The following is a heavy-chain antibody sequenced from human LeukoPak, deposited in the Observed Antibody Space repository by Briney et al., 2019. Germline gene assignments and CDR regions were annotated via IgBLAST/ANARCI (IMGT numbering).Heavy chain of an antibody. CDR2: ISYDGSNK. Sequence: GGSLRLSCAASGFTFSSYAMHWVRQAPGEGLEWVAVISYDGSNKYYADSVKGRFTISRDNSKNTLYLQMNSLRAEDTAVYYCARDLYDILTGWTLDYWGQGTLVTVSS. CDR3: ARDLYDILTGWTLDY. D-gene: IGHD3-9*01. J-gene: IGHJ4*02. V-gene: IGHV3-30-3*01. CDR1: GFTFSSYA.